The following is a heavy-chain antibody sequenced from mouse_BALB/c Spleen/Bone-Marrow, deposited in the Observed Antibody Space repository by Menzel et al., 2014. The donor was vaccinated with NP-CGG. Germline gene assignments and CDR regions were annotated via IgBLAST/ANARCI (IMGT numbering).Heavy chain of an antibody. CDR3: ARDVGYGNYFVY. CDR2: SRNRAKYYTT. V-gene: IGHV7-1*02. J-gene: IGHJ3*01. D-gene: IGHD2-10*02. Sequence: EVKLVESGGDLVQPGDSLRLSCATSGFTFSDFYMEWVRLPPGKRLEWIATSRNRAKYYTTEYSASVKGRFIVSRDTSQSVLYLQMNALRAEDTAIYYCARDVGYGNYFVYWGQGTLVTVSA. CDR1: GFTFSDFY.